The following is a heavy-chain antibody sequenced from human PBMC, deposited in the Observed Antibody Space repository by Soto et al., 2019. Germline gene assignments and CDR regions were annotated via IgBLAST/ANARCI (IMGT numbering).Heavy chain of an antibody. Sequence: QVQLVQSGAEVKKPGSSVKVSCKASGGTFSSYTISWVRQAPGQGLEWMGRLVPLLGVANYAQKFQGSVTITADKYTSAAYLELSCLRSEDRALYYCARDLQYYRTDLWGQGSTVTDSS. V-gene: IGHV1-69*08. CDR2: LVPLLGVA. D-gene: IGHD3-10*01. CDR3: ARDLQYYRTDL. CDR1: GGTFSSYT. J-gene: IGHJ6*01.